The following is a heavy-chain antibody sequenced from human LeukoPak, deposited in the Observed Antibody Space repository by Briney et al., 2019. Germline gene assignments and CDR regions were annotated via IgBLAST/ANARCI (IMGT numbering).Heavy chain of an antibody. J-gene: IGHJ5*02. Sequence: SETLSLTCAVSGYSISSGYYWGWIRQPPGKGLEWIGNFYHSGRTYYNPSLKSRVTISVDTSKNQFSLKLSSVTAADTAVYYCARGPVGSGWVINWFDPWGQGTLVTVSS. CDR2: FYHSGRT. D-gene: IGHD6-19*01. V-gene: IGHV4-38-2*01. CDR3: ARGPVGSGWVINWFDP. CDR1: GYSISSGYY.